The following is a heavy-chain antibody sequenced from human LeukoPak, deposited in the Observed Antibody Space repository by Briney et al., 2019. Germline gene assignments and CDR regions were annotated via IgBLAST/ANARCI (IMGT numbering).Heavy chain of an antibody. V-gene: IGHV4-38-2*01. CDR2: IYHSGST. J-gene: IGHJ4*02. Sequence: PSETLSLTCAVSGYSISSGYYWGWIRQPPGKGLEWIGSIYHSGSTYYNPSLKSRVTISVDTSKNQFSLKLSSVTAADTAVYYCARAPQPNYFDYWGQGTLVTVSS. CDR1: GYSISSGYY. CDR3: ARAPQPNYFDY.